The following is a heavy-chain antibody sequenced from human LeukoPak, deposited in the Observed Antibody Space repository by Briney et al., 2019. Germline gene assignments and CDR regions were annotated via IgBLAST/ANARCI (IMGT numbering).Heavy chain of an antibody. V-gene: IGHV1-69*05. Sequence: SVQVSCKHSRYTFTRYGIRGVRQAPGGGLEWMGRILPICSTANYAQKFPGRLTIPTDESTSTAYMALSSLTAEDTAVYYCARAVSVGDTAIVLWGQGTLVTVSS. CDR2: ILPICSTA. D-gene: IGHD5-18*01. J-gene: IGHJ4*02. CDR3: ARAVSVGDTAIVL. CDR1: RYTFTRYG.